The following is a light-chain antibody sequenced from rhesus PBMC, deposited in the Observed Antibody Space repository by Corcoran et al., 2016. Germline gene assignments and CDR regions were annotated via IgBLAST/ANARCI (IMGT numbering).Light chain of an antibody. CDR2: AAS. V-gene: IGKV1-19*01. CDR1: QGISSW. Sequence: DIQMTQSPSSLSASVGDKVTITCHASQGISSWLAWYQQKPVKAPKHLIYAASSLQSGAQYRFSGSGSGTDYNLTISSLQPDDFSTYYCQQYDDLPFTFGPGTKLDIK. CDR3: QQYDDLPFT. J-gene: IGKJ3*01.